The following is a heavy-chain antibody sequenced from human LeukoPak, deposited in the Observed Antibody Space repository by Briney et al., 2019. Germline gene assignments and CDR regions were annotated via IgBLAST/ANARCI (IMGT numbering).Heavy chain of an antibody. J-gene: IGHJ3*02. CDR1: GFAFSNYW. CDR2: IKQDGSEK. D-gene: IGHD3-22*01. Sequence: GGSLRLSCKASGFAFSNYWMTWVRQAPGKGLEWVANIKQDGSEKHYVDSVKGRFTISRDNANNSLYLQINSLRADDTALYYCARDPYYFDSSGNDIWGQGTMVTVSS. V-gene: IGHV3-7*01. CDR3: ARDPYYFDSSGNDI.